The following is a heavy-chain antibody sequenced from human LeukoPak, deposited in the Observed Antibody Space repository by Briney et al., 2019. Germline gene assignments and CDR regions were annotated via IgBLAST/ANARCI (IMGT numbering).Heavy chain of an antibody. Sequence: GGSLRLSCAASGFTFSSYWMSWVRQAPGKGLEWVANIKQDGSEKYYVDSVKGRFTISRDNAKNSLYLQMNNLRAEDTAVYYCATEASGGYFDPWGQGTLVTVSS. V-gene: IGHV3-7*01. J-gene: IGHJ5*02. CDR1: GFTFSSYW. CDR2: IKQDGSEK. D-gene: IGHD3-22*01. CDR3: ATEASGGYFDP.